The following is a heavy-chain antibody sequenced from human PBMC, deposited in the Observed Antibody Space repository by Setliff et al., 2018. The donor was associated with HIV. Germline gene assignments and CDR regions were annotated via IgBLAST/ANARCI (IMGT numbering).Heavy chain of an antibody. D-gene: IGHD3-22*01. CDR1: GFPFSSYA. CDR2: ISYDGSNK. J-gene: IGHJ6*02. V-gene: IGHV3-30*01. CDR3: ARSVIGYYYYGMDV. Sequence: LRLSCAASGFPFSSYAMHWVRQAPGKGLERMAVISYDGSNKYYVDAVKGRFTISRDNSKNTLYLQMNSLRAEDTAVYYCARSVIGYYYYGMDVWGQGTLVTVSS.